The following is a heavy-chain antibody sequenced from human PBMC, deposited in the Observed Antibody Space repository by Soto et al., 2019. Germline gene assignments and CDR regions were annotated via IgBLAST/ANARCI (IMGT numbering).Heavy chain of an antibody. CDR1: GFTFSSYA. D-gene: IGHD6-19*01. Sequence: GGSLRLSCAASGFTFSSYAMHWVRQAPGKGLEWVAVISYDGSNKYYADSVKGRFTISRDNSKNTLYLQMNSLRAEDTAVYYCASGAYSSGWYLGSYYGMDVWGQGTTVTVSS. V-gene: IGHV3-30-3*01. CDR2: ISYDGSNK. J-gene: IGHJ6*02. CDR3: ASGAYSSGWYLGSYYGMDV.